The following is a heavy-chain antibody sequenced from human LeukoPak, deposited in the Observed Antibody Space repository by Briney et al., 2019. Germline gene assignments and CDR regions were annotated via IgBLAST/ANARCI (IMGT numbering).Heavy chain of an antibody. V-gene: IGHV3-23*01. CDR1: GFTFSSYA. CDR3: AKTRSGPDAFDI. J-gene: IGHJ3*02. CDR2: ISGSGGSS. Sequence: PGGSLRLSCAASGFTFSSYAMSWVRQAPGKGLEWVSAISGSGGSSYYADSVKGRFTISRDNSKNTLYLQMNSLRAEDTAVYYCAKTRSGPDAFDIWGQGTMVTVSS. D-gene: IGHD6-19*01.